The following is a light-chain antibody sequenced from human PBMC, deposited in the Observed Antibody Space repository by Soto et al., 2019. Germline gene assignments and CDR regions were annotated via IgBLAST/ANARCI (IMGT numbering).Light chain of an antibody. CDR2: DAS. CDR3: QQRSNWPIFT. J-gene: IGKJ3*01. V-gene: IGKV3-11*01. CDR1: QSVSSY. Sequence: EIVLTQSPATLSLSPGERATLSCRASQSVSSYLAWYQQKPGQAPRLLIYDASNRATGIPARFSGSGSGTDFTLTISSLEPEDVAVYYCQQRSNWPIFTSGPGTKVDIK.